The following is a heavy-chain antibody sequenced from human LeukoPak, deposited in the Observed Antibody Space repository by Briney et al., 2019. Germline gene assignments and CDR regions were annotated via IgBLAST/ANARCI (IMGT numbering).Heavy chain of an antibody. V-gene: IGHV3-66*01. D-gene: IGHD3-10*01. CDR2: INGGSGGSA. CDR3: VNLHYPSES. J-gene: IGHJ5*02. CDR1: GFTVSSNY. Sequence: GGSLRLSCAASGFTVSSNYMNWVRQAPGKGLEWVSVINGGSGGSAYYADSVKGRFTISRDNSKNTLYLHMNSLRAEDTAMYYCVNLHYPSESWGQGTLVTVSS.